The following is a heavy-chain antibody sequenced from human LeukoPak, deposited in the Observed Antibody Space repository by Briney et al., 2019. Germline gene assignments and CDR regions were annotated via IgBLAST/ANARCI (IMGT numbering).Heavy chain of an antibody. V-gene: IGHV4-39*01. CDR3: ARQNPAAEGQGLDH. CDR2: IYYRGNT. Sequence: SETLSLTCTVSGGSISSGIYYWAWIRQPPGKGLEWIGSIYYRGNTYYNPSLKSRVTLSVDTSKNQFSLNLSSVTAADTAVYYCARQNPAAEGQGLDHWGQGALVTVSS. D-gene: IGHD6-13*01. J-gene: IGHJ4*02. CDR1: GGSISSGIYY.